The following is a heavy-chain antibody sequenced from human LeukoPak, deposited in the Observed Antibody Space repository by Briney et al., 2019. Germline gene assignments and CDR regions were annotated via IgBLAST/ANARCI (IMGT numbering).Heavy chain of an antibody. J-gene: IGHJ4*02. CDR1: GFTFSDYY. D-gene: IGHD2-2*02. CDR2: ISSSGSTI. Sequence: GGSLRLSCAASGFTFSDYYMSWIRQAPGKGLEWVSYISSSGSTIYYADSVKGRFTISRDNAKNSLYLQMNSLRAEDTAVYYCARGDTKYCSSASCHNPFDQWGQGTLVTVTS. CDR3: ARGDTKYCSSASCHNPFDQ. V-gene: IGHV3-11*01.